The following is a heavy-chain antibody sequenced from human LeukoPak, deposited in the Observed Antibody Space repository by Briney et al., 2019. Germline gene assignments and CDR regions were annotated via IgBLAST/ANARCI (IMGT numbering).Heavy chain of an antibody. V-gene: IGHV3-21*01. J-gene: IGHJ4*02. D-gene: IGHD3-10*01. CDR1: GFTFSSYS. Sequence: GGSLRLSCAASGFTFSSYSMNWVRQAPGKGLEWVSSISSSSSYIYYADSVKGRFPISRDNATNSLYLPMNSLRAEDTAVYYCAREEEGYYYGSGSYYAVEDYWGQGTLVTVSS. CDR2: ISSSSSYI. CDR3: AREEEGYYYGSGSYYAVEDY.